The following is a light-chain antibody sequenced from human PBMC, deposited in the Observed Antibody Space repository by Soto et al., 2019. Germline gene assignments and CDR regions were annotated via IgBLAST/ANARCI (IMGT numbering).Light chain of an antibody. CDR1: QSIGTD. V-gene: IGKV1-39*01. CDR3: QHTYSPPWT. J-gene: IGKJ1*01. Sequence: DIQMTQSPSSLSASLGDRVSITCRASQSIGTDLNWYQQKPGKAPKLLISGASTLQGGVPSRFSGSVSGTEFTLTISSLQPGDLATYCCQHTYSPPWTFAQGTNV. CDR2: GAS.